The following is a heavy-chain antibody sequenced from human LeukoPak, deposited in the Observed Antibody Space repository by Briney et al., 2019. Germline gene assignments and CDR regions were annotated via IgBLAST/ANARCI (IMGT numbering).Heavy chain of an antibody. J-gene: IGHJ4*02. Sequence: SGTLSHTCAVSGGSISSSNWWSWVRQPPGKGLEWIGEIYHSGSTNYNPSLKSRVTISVDKSKNQFSLKLSSVTAADTAVYYCARVPGYYDSSGYYFIDYWGQGTLVTVSS. CDR2: IYHSGST. CDR3: ARVPGYYDSSGYYFIDY. D-gene: IGHD3-22*01. V-gene: IGHV4-4*02. CDR1: GGSISSSNW.